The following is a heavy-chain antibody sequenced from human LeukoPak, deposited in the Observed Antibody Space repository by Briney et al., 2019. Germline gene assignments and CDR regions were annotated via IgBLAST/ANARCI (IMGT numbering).Heavy chain of an antibody. V-gene: IGHV1-2*02. CDR2: INPNSGGT. Sequence: ASVKVSCTASGYTFTGYYMHWVRQAPGQGLEWMGWINPNSGGTNYAQKFQGRVTMTRDTTISTAYMELSRLRSDDTAVYYCARASIAARLVDYWGQGTLVTVSS. CDR1: GYTFTGYY. CDR3: ARASIAARLVDY. D-gene: IGHD6-6*01. J-gene: IGHJ4*02.